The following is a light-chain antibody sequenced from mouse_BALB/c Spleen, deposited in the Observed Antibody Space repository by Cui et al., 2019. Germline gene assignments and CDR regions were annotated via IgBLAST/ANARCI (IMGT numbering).Light chain of an antibody. CDR1: ENSYYN. Sequence: DIKMTQSPASLAPSVGKTATITCRTSENSYYNLAWYQQKQGTSPKLLIYNANSLEDGVPERFSGSGSGTQYSMKINCMQDEDTATYYCKQGYGGPWTFGGGTKLEIK. CDR2: NAN. CDR3: KQGYGGPWT. V-gene: IGKV12-38*01. J-gene: IGKJ1*01.